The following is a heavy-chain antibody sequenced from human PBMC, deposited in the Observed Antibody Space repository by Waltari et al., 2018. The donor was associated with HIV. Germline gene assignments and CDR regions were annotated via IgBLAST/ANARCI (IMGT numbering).Heavy chain of an antibody. CDR1: TGYITQSYY. V-gene: IGHV4-39*01. Sequence: QLQLQESGPALVKPSETLSLTCTVSTGYITQSYYWGWVRQFPGTGLEWIGSIYSNGASHYAPSLKSRVALSVDMSKNQFSLTLTAGTAADTSRYFCVALRTVTGTIDKWGQGTLVTVS. J-gene: IGHJ4*02. CDR3: VALRTVTGTIDK. CDR2: IYSNGAS. D-gene: IGHD6-19*01.